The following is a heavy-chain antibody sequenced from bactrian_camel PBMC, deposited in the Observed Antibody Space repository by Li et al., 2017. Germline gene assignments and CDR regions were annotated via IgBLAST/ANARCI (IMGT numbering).Heavy chain of an antibody. CDR1: DLLSSRC. CDR3: ARNSYATGSCPLGQSSYDY. V-gene: IGHV3-2*01. J-gene: IGHJ4*01. Sequence: QVQLVESGGGSAQAGGSLRLSCAASDLLSSRCLGWFRQSPGKDREAVATVVIGSGKPYYSNSVEGRFTISQHSANTVYLQMDSMEPEDTAKYYCARNSYATGSCPLGQSSYDYWGQGTQVTVS. D-gene: IGHD1*01. CDR2: VIGSGKP.